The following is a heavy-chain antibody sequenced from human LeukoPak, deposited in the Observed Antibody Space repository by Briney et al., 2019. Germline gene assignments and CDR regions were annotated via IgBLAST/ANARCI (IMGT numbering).Heavy chain of an antibody. V-gene: IGHV3-7*01. D-gene: IGHD3-16*01. CDR2: IKQDGSEK. J-gene: IGHJ6*03. Sequence: GGSLRLSCAASGFTFSSYWMSWVRQAPGKGLEWVANIKQDGSEKYYVDSVKGRFTISRDNAKNSLYLQMNSLRAEDTAVYYCAREDPGGSWYYYYYMDVWGKGTTVTVSS. CDR1: GFTFSSYW. CDR3: AREDPGGSWYYYYYMDV.